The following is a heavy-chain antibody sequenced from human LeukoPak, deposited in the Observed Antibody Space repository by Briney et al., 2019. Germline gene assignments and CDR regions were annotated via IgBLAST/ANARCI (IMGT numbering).Heavy chain of an antibody. CDR1: GYTFNNYG. Sequence: ASVKVSCKASGYTFNNYGISWVRQAPGQGLEWMGWVSTYNGDTNYAQKFQGRVTMSTDTSTSTAYMEVRSLRFDDTAIYYCAKDWHILTGRHCFDPWGQGTLVTVSS. V-gene: IGHV1-18*01. J-gene: IGHJ5*02. CDR2: VSTYNGDT. CDR3: AKDWHILTGRHCFDP. D-gene: IGHD3-9*01.